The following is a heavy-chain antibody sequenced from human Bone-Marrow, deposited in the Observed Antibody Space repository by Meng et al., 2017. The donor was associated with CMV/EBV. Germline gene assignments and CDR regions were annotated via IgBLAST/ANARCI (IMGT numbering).Heavy chain of an antibody. J-gene: IGHJ6*02. CDR1: GGTFSSYA. Sequence: SVKVSCKASGGTFSSYAISWVRQAPGQGLEWMGGIIPIFGTANYAQKFQGRVTITTDESTSTAYMELSSLRSEDTAVYYCARDVGLTTVTTNGMDVWGQGTMVTVSS. CDR3: ARDVGLTTVTTNGMDV. CDR2: IIPIFGTA. V-gene: IGHV1-69*05. D-gene: IGHD4-11*01.